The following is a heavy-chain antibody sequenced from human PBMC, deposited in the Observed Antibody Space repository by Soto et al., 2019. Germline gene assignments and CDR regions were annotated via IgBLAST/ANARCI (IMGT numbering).Heavy chain of an antibody. D-gene: IGHD2-15*01. Sequence: SVKVSCKASGGTFSSYAISWVRQAPGQGLEWMGGIIPIFGTANYAQKFQGRVTITADKSTSTAYVELSSLRSEDTAVYYCARGYCSGGSCYSGSDYYYGMDVWGQGTTVTVSS. V-gene: IGHV1-69*06. J-gene: IGHJ6*02. CDR1: GGTFSSYA. CDR3: ARGYCSGGSCYSGSDYYYGMDV. CDR2: IIPIFGTA.